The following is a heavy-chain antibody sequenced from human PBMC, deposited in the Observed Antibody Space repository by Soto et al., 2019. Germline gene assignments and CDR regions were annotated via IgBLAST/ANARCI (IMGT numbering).Heavy chain of an antibody. CDR1: GFTFSSYW. J-gene: IGHJ6*02. V-gene: IGHV3-7*03. D-gene: IGHD1-26*01. CDR3: AREGGATTDYYYGMDV. Sequence: EVQLVESGGGLVQPGGSLRLSCAASGFTFSSYWMSWVRQAPGKGLEWVANIKQDGSEKYYVDSVKGRFTISRDNAKHSMYLQMNSLRAEDTAVYYCAREGGATTDYYYGMDVWGQGTTVTVSS. CDR2: IKQDGSEK.